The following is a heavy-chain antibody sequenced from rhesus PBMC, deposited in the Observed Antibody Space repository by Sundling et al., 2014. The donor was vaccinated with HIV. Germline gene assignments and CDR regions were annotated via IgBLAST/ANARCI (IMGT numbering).Heavy chain of an antibody. D-gene: IGHD1-26*01. J-gene: IGHJ6*01. Sequence: QVQLVQSGTEVKKPESSVKVSCKASGYTFTDYYIHWVRQAPGQGLEWMAELNPKTGDTTYAQRFQGRVTMTRDTSTNTAYMELNNLRSEDTAVYFCARDNFKYYYGLDSWGQGSSSPSPQ. CDR3: ARDNFKYYYGLDS. CDR2: LNPKTGDT. CDR1: GYTFTDYY. V-gene: IGHV1-138*01.